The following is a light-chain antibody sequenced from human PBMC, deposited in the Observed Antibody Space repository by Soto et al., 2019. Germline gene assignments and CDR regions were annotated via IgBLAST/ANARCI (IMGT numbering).Light chain of an antibody. CDR3: QQYGNTHLT. V-gene: IGKV3-20*01. CDR1: QSVPSTY. Sequence: VLSQSPGRLSLSPGERATLSCRASQSVPSTYFAWYQQKSGQPPRLLISGTSNRATGIPDRFSGSGSGTDFTLTISRLEPEDFAVYYCQQYGNTHLTFGGGTKVDIK. CDR2: GTS. J-gene: IGKJ4*01.